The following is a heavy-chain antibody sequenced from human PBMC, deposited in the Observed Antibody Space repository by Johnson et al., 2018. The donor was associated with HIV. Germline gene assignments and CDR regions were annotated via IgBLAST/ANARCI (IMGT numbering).Heavy chain of an antibody. CDR1: GFTFDDYT. V-gene: IGHV3-9*01. CDR2: ITWNSGGI. J-gene: IGHJ3*02. CDR3: ASLGGLGGFDM. Sequence: VQLVESGGVVVQPGGSLRLSCAASGFTFDDYTMHWVRQAPGKGLEWVSGITWNSGGIGYAVSVKGRFTISRDNSNNTLYLQMNIVTREDTAIYYCASLGGLGGFDMWGQGTVVTVSS. D-gene: IGHD3/OR15-3a*01.